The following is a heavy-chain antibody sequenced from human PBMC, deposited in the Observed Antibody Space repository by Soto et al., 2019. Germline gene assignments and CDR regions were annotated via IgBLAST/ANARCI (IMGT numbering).Heavy chain of an antibody. D-gene: IGHD3-9*01. CDR1: GDCVSSGDTH. CDR2: ISHNATA. CDR3: ARVDWSTSNIGV. V-gene: IGHV4-61*08. Sequence: PSETLSGNCAVFGDCVSSGDTHWTWIRQSPGKGLEWIGYISHNATADCNPSLKSRVSVSVDTSKNQFSLKLTSATTADTAVYYCARVDWSTSNIGVWGPVTTVTV. J-gene: IGHJ3*01.